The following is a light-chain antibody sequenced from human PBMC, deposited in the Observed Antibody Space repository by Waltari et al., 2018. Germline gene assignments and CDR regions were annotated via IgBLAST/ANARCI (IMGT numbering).Light chain of an antibody. CDR2: EVS. Sequence: QSALTQPASVSGSPGQSITLSCTGTRSDIGRSDSVSWYQQHPGNAPKLIIYEVSDRPSGVSYRFSGSKSGNTASLTIFGLQPEDEADYHCTSHTTTSTLVFGGGTRLTVL. J-gene: IGLJ2*01. V-gene: IGLV2-14*01. CDR3: TSHTTTSTLV. CDR1: RSDIGRSDS.